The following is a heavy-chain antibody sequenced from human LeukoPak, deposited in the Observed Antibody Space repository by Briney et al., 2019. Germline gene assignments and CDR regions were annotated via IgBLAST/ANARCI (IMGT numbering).Heavy chain of an antibody. J-gene: IGHJ4*02. Sequence: GGSLRLSCAASGFTFSSYSMNWVRQAPGKGLEWVSSMSVSSGLIYYADSVKGRFTISRDNAKSSLYLQMNRLRGKRTAVYECAGELSGRASLACYSGQGSLVTVSS. V-gene: IGHV3-21*01. CDR1: GFTFSSYS. CDR2: MSVSSGLI. D-gene: IGHD3-16*02. CDR3: AGELSGRASLACY.